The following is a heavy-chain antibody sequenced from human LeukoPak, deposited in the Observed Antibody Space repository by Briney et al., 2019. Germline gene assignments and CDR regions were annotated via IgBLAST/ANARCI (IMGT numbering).Heavy chain of an antibody. CDR3: ARGKIAVAGRGAFDI. Sequence: PGGSPRLYCAASGFTFSSYWMHWVRQAPGKGLVWVSRINSDGSSTSYADSVKGRFTISRDNAKNTLYLQMNSLRAEDTAVYYCARGKIAVAGRGAFDIWGQGTMVTVSS. D-gene: IGHD6-19*01. CDR1: GFTFSSYW. CDR2: INSDGSST. V-gene: IGHV3-74*01. J-gene: IGHJ3*02.